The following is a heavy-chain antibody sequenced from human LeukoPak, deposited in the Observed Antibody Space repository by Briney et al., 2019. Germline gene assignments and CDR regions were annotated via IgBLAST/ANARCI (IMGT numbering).Heavy chain of an antibody. CDR2: ISSNGGST. D-gene: IGHD1-1*01. CDR3: ARGGDWNDDLGIDY. J-gene: IGHJ4*02. V-gene: IGHV3-64*01. Sequence: GGSLRLSCAASGFTFSTYAMHWVRQAPGKGLEYVSAISSNGGSTYYANSVKGRFTISRDNAKDSLYLQLNSLRAEDTAVYYCARGGDWNDDLGIDYWGQGTLVTVSS. CDR1: GFTFSTYA.